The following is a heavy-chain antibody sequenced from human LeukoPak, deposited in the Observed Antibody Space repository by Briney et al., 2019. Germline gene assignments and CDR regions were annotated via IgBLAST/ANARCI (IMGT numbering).Heavy chain of an antibody. CDR2: ISSSSSYI. V-gene: IGHV3-21*01. Sequence: GGSLRLSCAASGFTFSSYSMNWVRQAPGKGLEWVSSISSSSSYIYYADSVKGRFTISRDNAKNSLYLQMNSLRAEDTAVYYCARDLSDGDFNWFDPWGHGTLVTVSS. CDR1: GFTFSSYS. D-gene: IGHD2-21*01. J-gene: IGHJ5*02. CDR3: ARDLSDGDFNWFDP.